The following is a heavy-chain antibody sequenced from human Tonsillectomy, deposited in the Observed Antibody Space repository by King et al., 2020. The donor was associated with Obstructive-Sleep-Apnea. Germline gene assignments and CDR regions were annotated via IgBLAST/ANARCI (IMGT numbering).Heavy chain of an antibody. J-gene: IGHJ4*02. CDR3: ARVSNGSGSYYFDY. CDR1: GFTFSYYY. Sequence: VQLVESGGGLVKPGGSLRLSCAASGFTFSYYYMSWIRQAPGKGLEWVSYISSSSMYTIYTDSVKGRFTISRDNAKNSLYLQMNSLRAEDTAVYYCARVSNGSGSYYFDYWGQGTLVTVSS. D-gene: IGHD3-10*01. V-gene: IGHV3-11*06. CDR2: ISSSSMYT.